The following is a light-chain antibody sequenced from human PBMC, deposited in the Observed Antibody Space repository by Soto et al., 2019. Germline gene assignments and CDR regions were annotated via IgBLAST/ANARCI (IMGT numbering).Light chain of an antibody. CDR3: QQYNSYPLT. J-gene: IGKJ4*01. Sequence: DIQTTQSPPSLSASVGDRVTITCRTSQSISSWLAWYQQKPGKVPKHLIYAASSLQSGVPSRFSGSGSGTDFTLTISSLQPEDFATYDCQQYNSYPLTFGGGTKVEIK. CDR2: AAS. V-gene: IGKV1D-16*01. CDR1: QSISSW.